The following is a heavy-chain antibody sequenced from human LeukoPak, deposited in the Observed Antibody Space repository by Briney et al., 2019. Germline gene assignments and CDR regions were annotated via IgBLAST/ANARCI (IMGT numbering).Heavy chain of an antibody. CDR1: GGSISSYY. V-gene: IGHV4-59*01. Sequence: SETLSLTCTVSGGSISSYYWSWIRQPPGKGLEWIGYIYYSGSTNYNPSLKSRVTISVDTSKNQFSLKLSSVTAADTAVYYCARDLNCGGDCLGYWGQGTLVTVSS. CDR2: IYYSGST. D-gene: IGHD2-21*01. J-gene: IGHJ4*02. CDR3: ARDLNCGGDCLGY.